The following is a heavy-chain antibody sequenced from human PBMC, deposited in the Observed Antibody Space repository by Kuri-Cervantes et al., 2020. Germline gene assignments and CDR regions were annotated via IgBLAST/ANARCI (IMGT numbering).Heavy chain of an antibody. J-gene: IGHJ6*03. D-gene: IGHD3-22*01. Sequence: SETLSLTCTVSGGSISSSSYYWGWIRQPPGKGLEWIGSIYYSGSTYYNPSLKSRVTISVDTSNNQFSLKLSSVTAADTAVYYCARDDDTDYYYYYMDVWGKGTTVTVSS. CDR3: ARDDDTDYYYYYMDV. CDR2: IYYSGST. CDR1: GGSISSSSYY. V-gene: IGHV4-39*07.